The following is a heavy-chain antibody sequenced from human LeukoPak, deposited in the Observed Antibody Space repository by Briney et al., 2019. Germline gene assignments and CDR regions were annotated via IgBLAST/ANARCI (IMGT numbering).Heavy chain of an antibody. D-gene: IGHD3-10*01. CDR2: INPNSGGT. CDR3: ARAQDYYGSGSYYKRGSVDY. J-gene: IGHJ4*02. Sequence: ASVRVSCKAFGYTFTGYYMHWLRQAPGQGLEWMGWINPNSGGTNYAQKFQGRVTMTRDTSISTAYMELSRLRSDDTAVYYCARAQDYYGSGSYYKRGSVDYWGQGTLVTVSS. CDR1: GYTFTGYY. V-gene: IGHV1-2*02.